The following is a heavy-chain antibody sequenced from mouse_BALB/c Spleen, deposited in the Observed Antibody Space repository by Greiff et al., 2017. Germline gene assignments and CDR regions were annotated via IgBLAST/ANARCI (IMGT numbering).Heavy chain of an antibody. CDR2: IWAGGST. CDR3: ARGEAYYRYAWFAY. CDR1: GFSLTSYG. Sequence: VQGVESGPGLVAPSQSLSITCTVSGFSLTSYGVHWVRQPPGKGLEWLGVIWAGGSTNYNSALMSRLSISKDNSKSQVFLKMNSLQTDDTAMYYCARGEAYYRYAWFAYWGQGTLVTVSA. V-gene: IGHV2-9*02. D-gene: IGHD2-14*01. J-gene: IGHJ3*01.